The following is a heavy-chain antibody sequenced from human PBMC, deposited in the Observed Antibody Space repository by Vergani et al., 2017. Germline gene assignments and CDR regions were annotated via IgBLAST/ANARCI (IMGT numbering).Heavy chain of an antibody. J-gene: IGHJ4*02. CDR3: ARPHGDILPPDPWRLEF. Sequence: QVQLVQSGAEVKKPGASVKVSCKASGYTFTSYYMHWVRQAPGQGLEWMGIINPSGGSTSYAQKFQGRLTMTRDTYTSTVYMDLSNLRSEDTAVYYCARPHGDILPPDPWRLEFLGQGTLVTVSS. CDR2: INPSGGST. CDR1: GYTFTSYY. V-gene: IGHV1-46*03.